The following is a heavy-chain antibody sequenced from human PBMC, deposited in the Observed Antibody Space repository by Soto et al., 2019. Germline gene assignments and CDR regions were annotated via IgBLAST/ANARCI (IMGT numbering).Heavy chain of an antibody. V-gene: IGHV4-34*01. CDR1: GGSFSGHS. CDR2: INHSGRV. CDR3: STRAYDTNGYYRFDP. D-gene: IGHD3-22*01. Sequence: SETLSLTCAVYGGSFSGHSWTWIRQSPGKGLEWIGDINHSGRVNYSPSLKSRVTISLDTSKNQFSLTPSAVTAADTAMYYCSTRAYDTNGYYRFDPWGQGTLVSVSS. J-gene: IGHJ5*01.